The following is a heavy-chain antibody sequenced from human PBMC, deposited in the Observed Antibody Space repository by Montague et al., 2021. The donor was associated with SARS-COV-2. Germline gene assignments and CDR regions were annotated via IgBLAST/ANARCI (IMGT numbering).Heavy chain of an antibody. CDR3: ARYTSRMYGSFDY. V-gene: IGHV2-5*02. Sequence: VKPTRALTLTCTVSGFSLNTNGMGVGWIRQPPGEAPAWLALIYWDDDKRYSPSLKTRLTITKDTSRNQVVLTMTNVDPGDTGTYFCARYTSRMYGSFDYWGQGALVSVSS. D-gene: IGHD3-16*02. CDR2: IYWDDDK. J-gene: IGHJ4*02. CDR1: GFSLNTNGMG.